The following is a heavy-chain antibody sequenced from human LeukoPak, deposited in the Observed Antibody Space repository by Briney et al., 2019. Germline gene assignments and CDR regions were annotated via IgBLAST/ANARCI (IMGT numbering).Heavy chain of an antibody. CDR3: ARGDYGDYPYYYYMDV. CDR2: INPNSGGT. CDR1: GYTFTGYY. V-gene: IGHV1-2*02. J-gene: IGHJ6*03. Sequence: ASVKVSCKASGYTFTGYYMHWVRQAPGQGLEWMGWINPNSGGTNYAQKFQGRVTMTRDTSISTAYMELSRLRSDDTAVYYCARGDYGDYPYYYYMDVWGKGTTVTVSS. D-gene: IGHD4-17*01.